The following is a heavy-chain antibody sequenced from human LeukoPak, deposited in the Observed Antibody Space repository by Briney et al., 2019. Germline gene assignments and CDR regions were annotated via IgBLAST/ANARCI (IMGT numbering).Heavy chain of an antibody. CDR1: GFTFSSYA. Sequence: GGSLRLSCAASGFTFSSYAMSWVRQAPGKGLEWVSAISGSGGSTYYADSVKGRFTISRDNSKNTLYLQMNSLRAEDTAVYYCASRYYYDSSGYPRGAFDIWGQGTMVTVSS. J-gene: IGHJ3*02. CDR3: ASRYYYDSSGYPRGAFDI. V-gene: IGHV3-23*01. D-gene: IGHD3-22*01. CDR2: ISGSGGST.